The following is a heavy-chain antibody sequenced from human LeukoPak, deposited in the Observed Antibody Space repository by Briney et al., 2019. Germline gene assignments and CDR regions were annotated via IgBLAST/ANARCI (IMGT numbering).Heavy chain of an antibody. J-gene: IGHJ4*02. D-gene: IGHD4-17*01. CDR2: INGRGDST. V-gene: IGHV3-23*01. CDR3: AKERQTGDYFTSDF. CDR1: GFTFSSYT. Sequence: GGSLRLSCAASGFTFSSYTMNWVRQAPGKGLEWVSAINGRGDSTFYADSVKGQFTISRDNSKSTVYLQMNSLRADDTAVYYCAKERQTGDYFTSDFWGQGTLVTVSS.